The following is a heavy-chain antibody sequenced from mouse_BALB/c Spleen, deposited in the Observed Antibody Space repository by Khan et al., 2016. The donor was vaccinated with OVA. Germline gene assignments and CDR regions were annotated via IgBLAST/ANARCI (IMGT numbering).Heavy chain of an antibody. J-gene: IGHJ4*01. D-gene: IGHD2-14*01. CDR1: GYTFTSNT. Sequence: VQLQQSGAELARPGASVKMSCEASGYTFTSNTMHWVKQRPGKGMEWIGYINPRSGYTNYNQKFKDKATLTADKSSSTAYMQLSSLTSEDSAVYYCARRTTGYAMDYWGQGTSVIVSS. V-gene: IGHV1-4*01. CDR2: INPRSGYT. CDR3: ARRTTGYAMDY.